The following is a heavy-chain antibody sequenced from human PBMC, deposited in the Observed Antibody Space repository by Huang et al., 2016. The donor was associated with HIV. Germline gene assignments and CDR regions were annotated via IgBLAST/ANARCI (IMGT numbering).Heavy chain of an antibody. J-gene: IGHJ5*02. Sequence: QVQLQESGPGLVKPSETLSLTCTVSGGSITSHSWSWIRQSPGKGLEWSGRIYYRWGTNYNPSRKSRVTISVDTSKNQFSLKLSSVTAADTAVYYCGREDFWSGYYSNWFDPWGQGTLVTVSS. V-gene: IGHV4-59*11. CDR1: GGSITSHS. D-gene: IGHD3-3*01. CDR3: GREDFWSGYYSNWFDP. CDR2: IYYRWGT.